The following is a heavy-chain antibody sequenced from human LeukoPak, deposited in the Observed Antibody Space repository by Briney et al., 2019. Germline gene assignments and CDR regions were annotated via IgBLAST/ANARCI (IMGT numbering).Heavy chain of an antibody. CDR3: ARALYDFWSGYYPGGY. D-gene: IGHD3-3*01. CDR1: GYTFTSYD. Sequence: GASVKVSCKASGYTFTSYDINWVRQAPGQGLEWMGWMNPNSGNTGYAQKFQGRVTMTRNTSISTAYMELSSLRSEDTAVYYRARALYDFWSGYYPGGYWGQGTLVTVSS. V-gene: IGHV1-8*01. CDR2: MNPNSGNT. J-gene: IGHJ4*02.